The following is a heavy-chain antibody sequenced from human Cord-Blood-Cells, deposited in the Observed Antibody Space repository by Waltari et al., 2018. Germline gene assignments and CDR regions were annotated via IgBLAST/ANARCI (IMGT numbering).Heavy chain of an antibody. V-gene: IGHV4-39*01. D-gene: IGHD4-17*01. J-gene: IGHJ4*02. CDR1: GGSISSSSYY. Sequence: QLQLQESGPGLVKPSETLSLTCTVSGGSISSSSYYWGWIRQPPGKGLEWIGSIYYSGSNYYDPSLKSRVTISVDTSKKQFSLKLSSVTAADTAVYYCASRLIYGDYVGPDYWGQGTLVTVSS. CDR2: IYYSGSN. CDR3: ASRLIYGDYVGPDY.